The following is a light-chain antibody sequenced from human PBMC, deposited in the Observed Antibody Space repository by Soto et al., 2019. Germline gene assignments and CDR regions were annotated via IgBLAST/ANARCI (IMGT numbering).Light chain of an antibody. Sequence: QSVLTQPASVSGSPGQSITISCTGTSSDVGGYNYVSWYQQHPGKAPKLMIYDVSNRPSGVSNRFSGSKSGNTASLTISGLQAEDEYDYYCSSYTSSSTSVVVGGGTQLTGL. CDR2: DVS. V-gene: IGLV2-14*01. J-gene: IGLJ2*01. CDR3: SSYTSSSTSVV. CDR1: SSDVGGYNY.